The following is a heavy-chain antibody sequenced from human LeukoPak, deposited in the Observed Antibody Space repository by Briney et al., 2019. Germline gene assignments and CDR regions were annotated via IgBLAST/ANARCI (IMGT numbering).Heavy chain of an antibody. Sequence: SETLSLTCTVSGGSISSSSYYWGWIRQPPGKGLEWIGSIYYSGSTYYNPSLKSRVTISVDTSKNQFSLKLRSVTAADTAVYYCARDKEWLAPFDYWGQGTLVTVSS. D-gene: IGHD6-19*01. CDR2: IYYSGST. CDR3: ARDKEWLAPFDY. J-gene: IGHJ4*02. CDR1: GGSISSSSYY. V-gene: IGHV4-39*07.